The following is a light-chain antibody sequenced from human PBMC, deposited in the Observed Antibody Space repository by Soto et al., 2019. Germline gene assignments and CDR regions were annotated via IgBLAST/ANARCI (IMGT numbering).Light chain of an antibody. CDR3: QQRSNRPQT. V-gene: IGKV3-11*01. Sequence: EILFTQSPSTLSLSPGERATLSCRASESVNYFLAWYQQKPGQAPRLLIYAASKRVTGVPARFSGSGSGTDFTLTISSLEPEDFAVYYCQQRSNRPQTFGQGTKVDIK. CDR1: ESVNYF. CDR2: AAS. J-gene: IGKJ1*01.